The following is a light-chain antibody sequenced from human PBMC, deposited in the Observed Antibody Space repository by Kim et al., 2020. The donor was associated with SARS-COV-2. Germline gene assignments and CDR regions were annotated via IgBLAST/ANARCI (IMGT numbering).Light chain of an antibody. CDR2: DNN. CDR3: GTWDSSLNGLV. V-gene: IGLV1-51*01. J-gene: IGLJ2*01. Sequence: QKGTMSCSGSSSDIVQHYVSWYQQFPGAAPKHLIYDNNKRHSGIPDRFSGSKAGTSATLGITGLQTGDEADYYCGTWDSSLNGLVFGGGTQLTVL. CDR1: SSDIVQHY.